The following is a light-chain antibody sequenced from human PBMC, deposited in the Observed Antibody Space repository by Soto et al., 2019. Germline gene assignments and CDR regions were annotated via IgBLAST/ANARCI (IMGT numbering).Light chain of an antibody. CDR3: QQFDDYPFT. V-gene: IGKV1D-13*01. CDR2: DAS. Sequence: AIQLTQSPSSLSAYVGDSVSITCRASQGISSALAWYQQKPGRAPKLLIYDASSLEGGVPSRFSGSRSGTDFTLTVSSLQPEDFATYYCQQFDDYPFTFGPGTKEDIK. CDR1: QGISSA. J-gene: IGKJ3*01.